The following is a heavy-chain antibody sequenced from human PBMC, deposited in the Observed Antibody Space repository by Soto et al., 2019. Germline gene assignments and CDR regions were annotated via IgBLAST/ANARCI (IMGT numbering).Heavy chain of an antibody. CDR1: GGSFSGYY. CDR3: ASYNAGPSHSMDV. CDR2: INHSGST. V-gene: IGHV4-34*01. Sequence: SETLSLTCAVYGGSFSGYYWSWIRQPPGKGLEWIGEINHSGSTNYNPPLKSRVTISVDTSKNQFSLKLSSVTAADTAVYYCASYNAGPSHSMDVWGKGTTVTVSS. D-gene: IGHD3-10*01. J-gene: IGHJ6*03.